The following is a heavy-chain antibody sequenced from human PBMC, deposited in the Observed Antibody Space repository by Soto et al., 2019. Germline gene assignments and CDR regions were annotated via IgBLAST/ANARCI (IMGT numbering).Heavy chain of an antibody. CDR3: ARTDAYNSSFFDS. CDR2: IYHTGRT. J-gene: IGHJ4*02. CDR1: GDSVNSAY. Sequence: QVQLQEMGPGLVKPSQTLTITCTVSGDSVNSAYWSWIRQLPGKGLEWMGNIYHTGRTFYNPSLKSQLAISIDTSKPLFSLKLRSVTASDTAVYYCARTDAYNSSFFDSWGQGTVVTVSS. D-gene: IGHD6-6*01. V-gene: IGHV4-31*01.